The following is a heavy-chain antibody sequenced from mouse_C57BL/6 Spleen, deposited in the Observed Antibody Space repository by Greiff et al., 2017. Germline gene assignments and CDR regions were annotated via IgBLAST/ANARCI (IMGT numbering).Heavy chain of an antibody. Sequence: EVKLVESGGGLVQPGGSLSLSCAASGFTFTDYYMSWVRQPPGKALEWLGFIRNKANGYTTEYSASVKGRFTISRDNSQSILYLQMNALRAEDSATYYCARYQAPYAMDYWGQGTSVTVSS. CDR3: ARYQAPYAMDY. J-gene: IGHJ4*01. CDR1: GFTFTDYY. V-gene: IGHV7-3*01. D-gene: IGHD3-2*02. CDR2: IRNKANGYTT.